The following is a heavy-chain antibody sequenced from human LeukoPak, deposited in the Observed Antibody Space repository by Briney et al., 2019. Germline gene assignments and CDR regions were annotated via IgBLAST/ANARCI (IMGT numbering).Heavy chain of an antibody. Sequence: SVKVSCKASGGTFSSYAISWVRQAPGQGLEWMGRIIPILGTANYAQKFQGRVTITTDESTSTAYMELSSLRPEDTAVYYCARDGLTPSVLMVYAIENWFDPWGQGTLVTVSS. CDR1: GGTFSSYA. J-gene: IGHJ5*02. CDR2: IIPILGTA. V-gene: IGHV1-69*11. CDR3: ARDGLTPSVLMVYAIENWFDP. D-gene: IGHD2-8*01.